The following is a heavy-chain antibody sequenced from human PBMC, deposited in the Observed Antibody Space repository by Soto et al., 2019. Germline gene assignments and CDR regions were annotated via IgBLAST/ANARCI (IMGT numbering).Heavy chain of an antibody. Sequence: TLSLTYTVSGYDMTSRGYYWSWIRHLPGKGLEWIGYIYYSGGTQFNPSLKSRVSMSVDTSKNQFSLRLSSVTAADTAVYYCATLLGSHQHYYFGIDVWGQGTTVTVSS. CDR1: GYDMTSRGYY. D-gene: IGHD2-2*01. J-gene: IGHJ6*02. CDR2: IYYSGGT. CDR3: ATLLGSHQHYYFGIDV. V-gene: IGHV4-31*03.